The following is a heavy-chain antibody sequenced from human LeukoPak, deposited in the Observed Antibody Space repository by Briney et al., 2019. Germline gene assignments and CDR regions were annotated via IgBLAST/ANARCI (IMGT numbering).Heavy chain of an antibody. CDR2: INHSGST. CDR1: GGSFSGYY. V-gene: IGHV4-34*01. Sequence: SETLSLACAVYGGSFSGYYWSWIRQPPGKGLEWIGEINHSGSTNYNPSLKSRVTISVDTSKNQFSLKLSSVTAADTAVYFCAGGYNYYYMDVWGKGTTVTVSS. J-gene: IGHJ6*03. CDR3: AGGYNYYYMDV.